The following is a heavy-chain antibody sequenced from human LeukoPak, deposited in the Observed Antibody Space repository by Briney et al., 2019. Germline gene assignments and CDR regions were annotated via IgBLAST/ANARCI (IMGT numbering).Heavy chain of an antibody. CDR3: ARDGMVRGVPGVDFDY. V-gene: IGHV1-2*02. Sequence: ASVKVSCKASGYTFTGYYMHWVRQAPGQGLEWMGWINPNSGGTNYAQKFRGRVTMTRDTSISTAYMELSRLRSDDTAVYYCARDGMVRGVPGVDFDYWGQGTLVTVSS. D-gene: IGHD3-10*01. CDR1: GYTFTGYY. J-gene: IGHJ4*02. CDR2: INPNSGGT.